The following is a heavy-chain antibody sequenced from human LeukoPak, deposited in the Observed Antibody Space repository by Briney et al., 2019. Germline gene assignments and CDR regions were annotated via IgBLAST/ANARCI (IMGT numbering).Heavy chain of an antibody. D-gene: IGHD2/OR15-2a*01. V-gene: IGHV3-13*01. J-gene: IGHJ4*02. CDR3: ARGGGGNSGCDY. CDR1: GSTFSNYD. Sequence: GGSLRLSCAASGSTFSNYDMHWVRQVTGKGLEWVSTVTTAGGTFYAGSVKGRFTFSRENAKDSLYLQMNSLRAGDRAMYYCARGGGGNSGCDYWGQGTLVTVSS. CDR2: VTTAGGT.